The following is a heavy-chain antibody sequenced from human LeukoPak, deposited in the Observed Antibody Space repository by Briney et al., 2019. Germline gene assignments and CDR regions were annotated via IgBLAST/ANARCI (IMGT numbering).Heavy chain of an antibody. J-gene: IGHJ4*02. CDR2: ISASGTTT. D-gene: IGHD3-10*01. V-gene: IGHV3-48*03. Sequence: GGSLRLSCAASGFTFSHYEMNWVRLAPGKGLEGISFISASGTTTYYADSVKGRFTSSRDNAKNSIYLQMNSLRAEDTAAYFCARVVGYYGSGNYYFDSWGQGTLVTVSS. CDR3: ARVVGYYGSGNYYFDS. CDR1: GFTFSHYE.